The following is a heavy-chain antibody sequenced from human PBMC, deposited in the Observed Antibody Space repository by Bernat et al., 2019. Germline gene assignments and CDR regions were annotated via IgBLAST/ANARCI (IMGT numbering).Heavy chain of an antibody. J-gene: IGHJ6*02. CDR1: GGSISSGGYY. D-gene: IGHD2-2*01. CDR2: IYYSGST. Sequence: QVQLQESGPGLVKPSQTLSLTCNVSGGSISSGGYYGSWIRQHPGKGLEWIGYIYYSGSTYYKPSLKGRVTISVDTSKNQFSLKLSSVTAADKAVYYCARDRSATSIVVVPAAMPGDYYGMDVWGQGTTVTVSS. V-gene: IGHV4-31*03. CDR3: ARDRSATSIVVVPAAMPGDYYGMDV.